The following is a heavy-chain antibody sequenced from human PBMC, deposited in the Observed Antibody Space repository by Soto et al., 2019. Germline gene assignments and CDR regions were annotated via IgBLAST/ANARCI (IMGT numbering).Heavy chain of an antibody. CDR3: ARVPGP. CDR2: IYYSGST. J-gene: IGHJ5*02. CDR1: GGSISSSSYY. V-gene: IGHV4-39*06. Sequence: SETLSLTCTVSGGSISSSSYYWGWIRQPPGKGLEWIGSIYYSGSTYYNPSLKSRVTISVDRSKNQFPLKLSSVTAADTAVYHCARVPGPWGQGTLVTVSS.